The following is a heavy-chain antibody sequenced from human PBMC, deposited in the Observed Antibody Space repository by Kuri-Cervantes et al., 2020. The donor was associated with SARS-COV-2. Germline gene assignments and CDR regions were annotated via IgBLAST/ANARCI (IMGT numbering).Heavy chain of an antibody. CDR1: GFTFSSYA. D-gene: IGHD2-2*01. V-gene: IGHV3-30-3*01. Sequence: GGSLRLSCAASGFTFSSYAMHWVRQAPGKGLEWVAVISYDGSNKYYADSVKGRFTISRDNSKNTLYLQMNSLRAEDTAVYYCAKGSYQLAYNWFDPWGQGTLVTVSS. CDR2: ISYDGSNK. J-gene: IGHJ5*02. CDR3: AKGSYQLAYNWFDP.